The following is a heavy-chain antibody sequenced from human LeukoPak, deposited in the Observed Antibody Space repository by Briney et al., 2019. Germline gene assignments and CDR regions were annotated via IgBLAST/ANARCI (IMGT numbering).Heavy chain of an antibody. V-gene: IGHV1-69*13. J-gene: IGHJ5*02. Sequence: ASVKVSCKASGGTFSSYAISWVRQAPGQGLEWMGGIIPIFGTANYAQKFQGRVTITADESTSTAYMELSSLRSEDTAVYYCASLTSIRYCSGGSCYQYNWFDPWGQGTLVTVSS. CDR2: IIPIFGTA. CDR3: ASLTSIRYCSGGSCYQYNWFDP. D-gene: IGHD2-15*01. CDR1: GGTFSSYA.